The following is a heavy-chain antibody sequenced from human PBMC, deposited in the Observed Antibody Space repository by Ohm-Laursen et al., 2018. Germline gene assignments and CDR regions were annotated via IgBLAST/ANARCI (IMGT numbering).Heavy chain of an antibody. CDR1: GFTFSTYA. V-gene: IGHV3-23*01. CDR3: AKDLGAVNSIPVRMDV. Sequence: SLRLSCSASGFTFSTYAMSWVRQAPGKGLEWVSAISGSGGSTFHADSVKGRFTISRDNSKNTLYLQMNSLRAEDTAVYYCAKDLGAVNSIPVRMDVWGQGTRVTVSS. CDR2: ISGSGGST. J-gene: IGHJ6*02. D-gene: IGHD4-11*01.